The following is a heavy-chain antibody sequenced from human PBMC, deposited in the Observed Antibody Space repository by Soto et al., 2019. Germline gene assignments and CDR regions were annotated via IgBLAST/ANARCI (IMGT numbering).Heavy chain of an antibody. CDR3: ARDLQYCGGDCLDY. V-gene: IGHV1-69*08. J-gene: IGHJ4*02. D-gene: IGHD2-21*02. Sequence: QVQLVQSGAEVKKPGSSVKVSCKASGGTFSSYTISWVRQAPGQGLEWMGRISPILGIANYAQKFQGRVTITADKSTSTAYMELSSLRSEDTAVYYCARDLQYCGGDCLDYWGQGTLVTVSS. CDR2: ISPILGIA. CDR1: GGTFSSYT.